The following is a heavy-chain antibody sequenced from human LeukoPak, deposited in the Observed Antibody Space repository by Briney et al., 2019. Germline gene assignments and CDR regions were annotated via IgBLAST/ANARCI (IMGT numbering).Heavy chain of an antibody. V-gene: IGHV4-59*01. Sequence: SETLSLTCTVSGGSISSYYWSWIRQPPGKGLEWIGYMYYSGNTKYNPSLKSRVTISGDTSKKQFSLKLSSVTAADTAVYYCARGYSGYEPTYFDYWGQGTLVTVSS. CDR2: MYYSGNT. CDR1: GGSISSYY. J-gene: IGHJ4*02. CDR3: ARGYSGYEPTYFDY. D-gene: IGHD5-12*01.